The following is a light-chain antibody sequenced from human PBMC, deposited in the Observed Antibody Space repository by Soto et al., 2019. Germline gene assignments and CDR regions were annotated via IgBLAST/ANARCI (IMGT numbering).Light chain of an antibody. CDR1: QSVNSY. V-gene: IGKV3-11*01. CDR2: DAS. Sequence: EIVLTQSPATLSLSPGERATLSCRASQSVNSYLAWYQQKPGQAPRLLIYDASNRATGIPARFSGGGSGTDFTLTISSLEPKDSAVYYCQQGGTFGQGTRLEIK. CDR3: QQGGT. J-gene: IGKJ5*01.